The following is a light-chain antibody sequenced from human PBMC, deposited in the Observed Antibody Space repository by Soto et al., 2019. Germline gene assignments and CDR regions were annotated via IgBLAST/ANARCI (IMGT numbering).Light chain of an antibody. CDR2: DAS. J-gene: IGKJ4*01. Sequence: DIQMTQSPSTLSASVGDRVTITCRASQSISSWLAWYQQKPGKAPNLLIYDASSLESGVPSRFSGSGSGTEFTLTISSLQPDDFATYHCQQYNNYPLTFGGGTKVDIK. CDR3: QQYNNYPLT. V-gene: IGKV1-5*01. CDR1: QSISSW.